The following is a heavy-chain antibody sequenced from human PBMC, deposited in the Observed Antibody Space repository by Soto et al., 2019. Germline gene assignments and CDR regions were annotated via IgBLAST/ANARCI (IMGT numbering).Heavy chain of an antibody. CDR3: ARQYSSGSRNWFDP. D-gene: IGHD6-19*01. CDR2: IYYSWST. CDR1: GGSINSSSYF. V-gene: IGHV4-39*01. J-gene: IGHJ5*02. Sequence: TSETLSLTCSVSGGSINSSSYFLGWVRQPPGKGLEWIGSIYYSWSTYYNPSLRSRVTISVDTSKNQFSLKLSSVTAADTAVFYCARQYSSGSRNWFDPWGQGTMVTVSS.